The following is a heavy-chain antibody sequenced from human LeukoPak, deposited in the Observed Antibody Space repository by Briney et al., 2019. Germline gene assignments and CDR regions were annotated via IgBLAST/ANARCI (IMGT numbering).Heavy chain of an antibody. Sequence: GGSLRLSCAASGFTFSSYGMHWVRQAPGKGLEWVAVISYDGSNKYYADSVKGRFTISRDNSKNTLYLQMNSLRTEDTAVYYCAKGYSAVMRGGHYYGMDVWGQGTTVTVSS. V-gene: IGHV3-30*18. CDR3: AKGYSAVMRGGHYYGMDV. D-gene: IGHD2-15*01. J-gene: IGHJ6*02. CDR2: ISYDGSNK. CDR1: GFTFSSYG.